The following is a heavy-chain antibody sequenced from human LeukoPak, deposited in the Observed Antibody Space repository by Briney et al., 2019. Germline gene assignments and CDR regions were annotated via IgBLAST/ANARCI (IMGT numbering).Heavy chain of an antibody. CDR2: ISGSGDST. Sequence: PGGSLRLSCAASGFTFTSYAMSWVRQAPGKGLEWVSAISGSGDSTYYADSVMGRFTTSRDNSKNTLYLQMNSLRAEDTAVYYCAKDYAGGFGDYGTGVWGQGTTVNVSS. CDR1: GFTFTSYA. D-gene: IGHD3-10*01. J-gene: IGHJ6*02. V-gene: IGHV3-23*01. CDR3: AKDYAGGFGDYGTGV.